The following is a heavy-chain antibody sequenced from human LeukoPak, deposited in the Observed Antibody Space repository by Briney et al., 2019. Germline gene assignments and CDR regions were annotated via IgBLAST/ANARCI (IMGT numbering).Heavy chain of an antibody. Sequence: GGSLRLSCAASGFTFSNAWMSWVRQAPGKGLEWGGGIKSKTEGGTTDYAAPVKGRFTISRDDSKNTLYLQMNSLKTEDTAVYYCTTHYYDSSGYYHGYAFDIWGQGTMVTVSS. J-gene: IGHJ3*02. CDR2: IKSKTEGGTT. CDR3: TTHYYDSSGYYHGYAFDI. D-gene: IGHD3-22*01. V-gene: IGHV3-15*01. CDR1: GFTFSNAW.